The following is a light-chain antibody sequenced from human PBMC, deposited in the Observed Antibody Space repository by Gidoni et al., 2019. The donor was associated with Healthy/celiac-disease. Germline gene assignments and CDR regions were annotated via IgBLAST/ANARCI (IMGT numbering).Light chain of an antibody. V-gene: IGKV3-20*01. J-gene: IGKJ1*01. Sequence: VFTQSPGTLSLSPGESATLSCRASQSVSSSYLAWYQQKPGQAPRLLIYGASSRATGIPDRFSGSGSGTDFTLTISRLEPEDFAVYYCQQYGSSPWTFGQGTKVEIK. CDR3: QQYGSSPWT. CDR1: QSVSSSY. CDR2: GAS.